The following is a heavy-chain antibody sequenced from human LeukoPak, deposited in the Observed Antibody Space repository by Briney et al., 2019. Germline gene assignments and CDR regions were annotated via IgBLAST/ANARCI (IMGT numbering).Heavy chain of an antibody. Sequence: GGSLRLSCAAAGFSFSSFAMTWVRQAPGKGLEWVSTIRSNGATAYNADSVKGRFTISRDNSKNTVYLQMNSLRVEDTAIYYCARGQEFDDGVFDSWGQGTLVTVSS. CDR3: ARGQEFDDGVFDS. J-gene: IGHJ4*02. CDR1: GFSFSSFA. D-gene: IGHD1-1*01. CDR2: IRSNGATA. V-gene: IGHV3-23*01.